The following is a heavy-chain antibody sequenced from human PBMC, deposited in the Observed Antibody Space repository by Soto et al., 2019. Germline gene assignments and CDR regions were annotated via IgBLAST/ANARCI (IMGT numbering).Heavy chain of an antibody. CDR3: ARGGGLNWYFDL. Sequence: EVQLVESGGGLVQPGGSLRLSCAASGFTFSSYWMHWVRQAPGKGLVWVSRINSDGSSTSYADSVKGRFTISRDNAKKTLYLQINSLRVEDTAVYYCARGGGLNWYFDLWGRGTLVTVSS. CDR2: INSDGSST. J-gene: IGHJ2*01. CDR1: GFTFSSYW. V-gene: IGHV3-74*01. D-gene: IGHD3-16*01.